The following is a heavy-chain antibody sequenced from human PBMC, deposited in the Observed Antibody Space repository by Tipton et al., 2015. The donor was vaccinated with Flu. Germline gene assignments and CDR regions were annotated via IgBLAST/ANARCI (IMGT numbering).Heavy chain of an antibody. J-gene: IGHJ4*02. CDR2: IYHTGST. Sequence: TLSLTCTVSGDSISSGYYWGWIRQPPGKGLEWIGNIYHTGSTYYNPSLKSRVTISVDTSKNQFSLRVISVTAADTAVYYCARHTGDSVRGVIDYWGQGTLVTVSS. CDR3: ARHTGDSVRGVIDY. CDR1: GDSISSGYY. V-gene: IGHV4-38-2*02. D-gene: IGHD3-10*02.